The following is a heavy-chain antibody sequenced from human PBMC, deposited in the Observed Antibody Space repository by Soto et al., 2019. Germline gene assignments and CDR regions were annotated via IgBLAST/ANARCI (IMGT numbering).Heavy chain of an antibody. CDR1: GGSISSYY. V-gene: IGHV4-4*07. D-gene: IGHD3-3*01. CDR2: IYTSGST. CDR3: EGWSGHYNIDV. Sequence: SETLSLTCTVSGGSISSYYWSWIRQPAGKGLEWIGRIYTSGSTNYNPSLKSRVTMSLDTSKTQFSLRLTSVTAADTAVYYCEGWSGHYNIDVWGQGTTVTVSS. J-gene: IGHJ6*02.